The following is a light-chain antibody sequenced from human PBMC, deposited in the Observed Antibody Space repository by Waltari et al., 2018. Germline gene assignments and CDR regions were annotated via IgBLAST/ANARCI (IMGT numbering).Light chain of an antibody. V-gene: IGKV3-20*01. Sequence: EIVLTQSPGTLSLSPGETATLSCRASQSIGNNYLAWYQQKPGRAPRLLIRGTSSRDTGTSDRFRGSGSGTDFTLTISSLEPEDFAVYFCQQAATVPWTFGQGTKVEIK. CDR1: QSIGNNY. CDR3: QQAATVPWT. CDR2: GTS. J-gene: IGKJ1*01.